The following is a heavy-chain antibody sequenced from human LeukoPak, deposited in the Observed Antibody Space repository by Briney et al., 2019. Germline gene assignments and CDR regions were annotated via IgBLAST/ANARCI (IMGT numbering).Heavy chain of an antibody. CDR3: ARDPLQEWFDP. CDR2: IYYSGST. CDR1: GGSISSSSYY. Sequence: SETLSLTCTVSGGSISSSSYYWGWIRQPPGKGLVWIGSIYYSGSTYYNPSLKSRVTISVDTSKNQFSLKLSSVTAADTAVYYCARDPLQEWFDPWGQGTLVTVSS. J-gene: IGHJ5*02. V-gene: IGHV4-39*07.